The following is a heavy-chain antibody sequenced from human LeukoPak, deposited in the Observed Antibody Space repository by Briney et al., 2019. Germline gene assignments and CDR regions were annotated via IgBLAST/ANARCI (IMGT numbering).Heavy chain of an antibody. V-gene: IGHV4-4*07. J-gene: IGHJ5*02. Sequence: SETLSLTCTVSGGSISSYYWSWIRQPAGKGLEWIGRIYTSGSTNYNPSLKSRVTMSVDTSKNQFSQKLSSVTAADTAVYYCARDKGIAARVYWFDPWGQGTLVTVSS. CDR2: IYTSGST. CDR3: ARDKGIAARVYWFDP. D-gene: IGHD6-6*01. CDR1: GGSISSYY.